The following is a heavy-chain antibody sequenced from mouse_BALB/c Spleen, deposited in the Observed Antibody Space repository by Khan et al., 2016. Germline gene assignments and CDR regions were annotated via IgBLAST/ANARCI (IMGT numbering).Heavy chain of an antibody. CDR1: GYTFNSYW. Sequence: QVQLQQSGAELARPGASVKLSCKASGYTFNSYWMQWIKKRPGQGLEWIGAIYPGDGDPRYTQKFKGKATLTADKSSSTAYMQLSSLASEDSAVYYCARNFPFDYWGQGTTLTVSS. J-gene: IGHJ2*01. V-gene: IGHV1-87*01. CDR3: ARNFPFDY. CDR2: IYPGDGDP.